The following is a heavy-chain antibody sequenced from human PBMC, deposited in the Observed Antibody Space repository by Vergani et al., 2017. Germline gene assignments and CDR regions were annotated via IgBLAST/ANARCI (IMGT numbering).Heavy chain of an antibody. Sequence: QVQLVQSGAEVKKPGASVRVCCKTSDYTFTNYGITWVRQAPGQGLECMGWISAYNGNTNYAQKPQGRVTITTDASTITAYMELRSLRADDTAVYYCAMLGYLGGWCSGYWGPGTL. CDR1: DYTFTNYG. D-gene: IGHD6-19*01. J-gene: IGHJ4*02. V-gene: IGHV1-18*01. CDR2: ISAYNGNT. CDR3: AMLGYLGGWCSGY.